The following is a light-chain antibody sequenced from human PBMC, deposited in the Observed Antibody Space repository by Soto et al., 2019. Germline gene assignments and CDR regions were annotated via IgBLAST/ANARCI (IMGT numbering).Light chain of an antibody. J-gene: IGKJ1*01. CDR3: QQSYSTPST. CDR2: DAS. V-gene: IGKV1-39*01. CDR1: QSVSAW. Sequence: DIQMTQSPSSLSASVGDRVTITCRASQSVSAWLAWYQQKPGKAPNLLIYDASSWEGGVPSRFSGSGSGTDFTLTISSLQPEDFATYYCQQSYSTPSTFGQGTKVDIK.